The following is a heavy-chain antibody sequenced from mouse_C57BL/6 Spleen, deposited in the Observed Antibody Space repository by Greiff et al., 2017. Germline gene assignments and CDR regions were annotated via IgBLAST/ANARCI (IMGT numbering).Heavy chain of an antibody. CDR2: IDPSDSET. Sequence: QVQLQQPGAELVRPGSSVKLSCKASGYTFTSYWMHWVKQRPIQGLEWIGNIDPSDSETHYNQKFKDKATLTVDKSSSTAYMQLSSLTSEDSAVYYCARAVLTTVDYYAMDYWGQGTSVTVSS. V-gene: IGHV1-52*01. CDR3: ARAVLTTVDYYAMDY. CDR1: GYTFTSYW. D-gene: IGHD1-1*01. J-gene: IGHJ4*01.